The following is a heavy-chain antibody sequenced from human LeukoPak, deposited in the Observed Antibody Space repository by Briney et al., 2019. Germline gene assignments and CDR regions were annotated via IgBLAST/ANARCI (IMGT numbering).Heavy chain of an antibody. V-gene: IGHV4-4*07. CDR2: VYTSGST. CDR3: ARQNSYYYYMDV. CDR1: SGSLSSSY. Sequence: SETLSLTCTLSSGSLSSSYWSWIRQPAGKGLEWIGRVYTSGSTNYNPSLKSRVTISVDTSKNQFSLKLSSVTAADTAVYYCARQNSYYYYMDVWGKGTTVTISS. J-gene: IGHJ6*03. D-gene: IGHD2/OR15-2a*01.